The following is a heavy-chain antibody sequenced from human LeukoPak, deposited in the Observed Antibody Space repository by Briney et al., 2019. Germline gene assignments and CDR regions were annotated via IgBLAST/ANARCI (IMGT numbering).Heavy chain of an antibody. Sequence: TGGSLRLSCAASGFTFSSYAMHWVRQAPGKGLEWVAVISYDGSNKYYADSVKGRFTISRDNSKNTLYLQMNSLRAEDTAVYYCARDPGYSYGFAFDIWGQGTMVTVSS. J-gene: IGHJ3*02. CDR1: GFTFSSYA. CDR3: ARDPGYSYGFAFDI. V-gene: IGHV3-30-3*01. CDR2: ISYDGSNK. D-gene: IGHD5-18*01.